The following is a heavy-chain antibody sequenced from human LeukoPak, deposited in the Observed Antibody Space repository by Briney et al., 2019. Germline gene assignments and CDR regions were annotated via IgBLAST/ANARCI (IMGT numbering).Heavy chain of an antibody. J-gene: IGHJ4*02. CDR1: GFTFSGSA. V-gene: IGHV3-73*01. CDR2: IRSKANNYAT. CDR3: TGDNFDSSVKFDY. D-gene: IGHD3-22*01. Sequence: GGSLRLSCVVSGFTFSGSAVHWVRQASGKGLEWVGRIRSKANNYATAYAASVKGRFTISRDDSKNTAYLQMNSLKTEDTAVYYCTGDNFDSSVKFDYWGQGTRVTVSS.